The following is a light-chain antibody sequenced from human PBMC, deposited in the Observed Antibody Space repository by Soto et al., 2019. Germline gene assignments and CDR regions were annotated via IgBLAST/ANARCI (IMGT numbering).Light chain of an antibody. J-gene: IGLJ3*02. CDR1: DSNIGSNS. CDR2: SND. Sequence: QSVLTQPPSASGTPGQRVTISCSGSDSNIGSNSVNWYQHLPGMAPILLTHSNDHRPSGVADRFSGSKSGTSASLAISGLQSEDEADYYCAAWDDILNGWVFGGGTKLTVL. CDR3: AAWDDILNGWV. V-gene: IGLV1-44*01.